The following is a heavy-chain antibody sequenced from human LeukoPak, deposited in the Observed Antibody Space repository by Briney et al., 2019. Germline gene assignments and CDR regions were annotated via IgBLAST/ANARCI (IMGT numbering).Heavy chain of an antibody. CDR2: ISSSSSYI. Sequence: PGGSLRLSCAASGFTFSSYSMNWVRQAPGKGLELVSSISSSSSYIYYPDSVKGRFTISRDNAKNSLYLQMNSLRAEDTAVYYWARVRGSYDYWGQGTLVTVSS. V-gene: IGHV3-21*01. D-gene: IGHD1-26*01. CDR3: ARVRGSYDY. J-gene: IGHJ4*02. CDR1: GFTFSSYS.